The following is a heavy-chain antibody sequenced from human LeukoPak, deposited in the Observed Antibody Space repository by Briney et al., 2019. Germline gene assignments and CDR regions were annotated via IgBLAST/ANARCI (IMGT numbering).Heavy chain of an antibody. CDR2: INHSGST. J-gene: IGHJ4*02. Sequence: PSETLSLTCAVYGGSFSGYYWSWIRQPPGNGLEWIGEINHSGSTNYNPSLKSRVTISVDTSKNQFSLKLSSVTAADTAVYYCARGSEGGYSSRWYVEFFDYWGQGTLVTVSS. V-gene: IGHV4-34*01. CDR1: GGSFSGYY. D-gene: IGHD6-13*01. CDR3: ARGSEGGYSSRWYVEFFDY.